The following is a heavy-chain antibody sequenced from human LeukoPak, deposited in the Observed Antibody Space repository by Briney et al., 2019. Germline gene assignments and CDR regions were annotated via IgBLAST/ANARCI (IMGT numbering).Heavy chain of an antibody. J-gene: IGHJ5*02. V-gene: IGHV1-18*01. CDR1: GYTFTNYG. CDR2: ISANNANR. CDR3: VRDRHCTNGVCTEWFDP. D-gene: IGHD2-8*01. Sequence: ASVKVSCKASGYTFTNYGISWVRQAPGQELEWMGWISANNANRNYAQKVQGRVTMTTDTSTSTAYMEVRSLRSDDTAVYYCVRDRHCTNGVCTEWFDPWGQGTLVTVSS.